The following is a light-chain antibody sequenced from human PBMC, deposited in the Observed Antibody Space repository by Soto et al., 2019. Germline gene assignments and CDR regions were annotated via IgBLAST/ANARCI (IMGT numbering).Light chain of an antibody. J-gene: IGLJ3*02. V-gene: IGLV2-14*01. Sequence: QSALTQPASVSGSPGQTITISCTGSDSDIGAYNYVSWYQHHPGKAPKLLIYEVSDQPSGVSHRFSGSKSANTASLTISGLQADDEADYYCASYTTSLIRVFGGGTKLTVL. CDR2: EVS. CDR3: ASYTTSLIRV. CDR1: DSDIGAYNY.